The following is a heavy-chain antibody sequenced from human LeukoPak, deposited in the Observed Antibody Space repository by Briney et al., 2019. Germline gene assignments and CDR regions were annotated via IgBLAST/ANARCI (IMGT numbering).Heavy chain of an antibody. V-gene: IGHV1-18*01. J-gene: IGHJ4*02. CDR1: GYTFTIYG. CDR2: ISAYNGNT. Sequence: ASVTVSFTASGYTFTIYGISWVRQAPGHGLEWLECISAYNGNTNYPHKLQVRVTITTATSTTTPHMQLRSLRSCDTAVYYCAREDGSYGDYWGQGTLVTVAA. CDR3: AREDGSYGDY. D-gene: IGHD1-26*01.